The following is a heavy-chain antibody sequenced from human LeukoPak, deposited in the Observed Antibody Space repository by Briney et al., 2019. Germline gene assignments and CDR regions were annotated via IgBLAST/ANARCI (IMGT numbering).Heavy chain of an antibody. V-gene: IGHV3-30*02. CDR3: AVRGIVGATSQDY. J-gene: IGHJ4*02. CDR1: GFTFSSYE. Sequence: PGGSLRLSCAASGFTFSSYEMNWVRQAPGKGLEWVAFIRYDGSNKYYADSVKGRFTISRDNSKNTLYLEMNSLRAEDTAVYYCAVRGIVGATSQDYWGQGTLVTVSS. D-gene: IGHD1-26*01. CDR2: IRYDGSNK.